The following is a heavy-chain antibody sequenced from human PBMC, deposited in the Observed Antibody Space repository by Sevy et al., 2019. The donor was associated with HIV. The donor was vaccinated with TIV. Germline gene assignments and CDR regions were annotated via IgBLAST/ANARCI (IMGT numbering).Heavy chain of an antibody. J-gene: IGHJ4*02. CDR2: IYPGDSDT. V-gene: IGHV5-51*01. CDR1: GYSFITYW. D-gene: IGHD3-22*01. CDR3: ATQFVPSHTTIHSSVAY. Sequence: GESLKISCKASGYSFITYWIGWVRQMPGKGLEWMGIIYPGDSDTRYSPSFQGQVTISADKSISTAYLQWSSLKASDTAMYYCATQFVPSHTTIHSSVAYWGQGTLVTVSS.